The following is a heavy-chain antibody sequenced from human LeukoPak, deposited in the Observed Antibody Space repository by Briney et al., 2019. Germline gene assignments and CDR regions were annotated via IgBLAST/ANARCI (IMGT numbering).Heavy chain of an antibody. J-gene: IGHJ4*02. CDR3: VRLFGGVTTFDY. CDR2: INQDGSAE. V-gene: IGHV3-7*01. D-gene: IGHD4-17*01. CDR1: GFAFSTYS. Sequence: GGSLRLSCAASGFAFSTYSMSWVRQAPGKGLDWVASINQDGSAEYYVDSVRGRFTISRDNAKNSLYLQVNSLRVDDTAVYYCVRLFGGVTTFDYWGQGTLVTVSS.